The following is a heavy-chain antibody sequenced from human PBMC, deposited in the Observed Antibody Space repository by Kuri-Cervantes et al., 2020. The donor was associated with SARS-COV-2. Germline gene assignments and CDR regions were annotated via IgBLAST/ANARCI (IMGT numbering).Heavy chain of an antibody. CDR1: GFTFSSSA. CDR2: IRSKANSYAT. CDR3: TRPLTGLDDAFDI. V-gene: IGHV3-73*01. J-gene: IGHJ3*02. D-gene: IGHD7-27*01. Sequence: GGSLRLSCAASGFTFSSSAMHWVRQASGKGLEWVGRIRSKANSYATAYAASVKGRFTISRDDSKNTAYLQMNSLKTEDTAVYYCTRPLTGLDDAFDIWGQGTMVTVSS.